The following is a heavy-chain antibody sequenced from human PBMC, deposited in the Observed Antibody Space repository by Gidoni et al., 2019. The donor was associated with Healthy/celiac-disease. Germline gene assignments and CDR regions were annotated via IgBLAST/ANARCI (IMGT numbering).Heavy chain of an antibody. CDR3: ARNTPGYSYGFPIDY. V-gene: IGHV3-30*01. D-gene: IGHD5-18*01. J-gene: IGHJ4*02. Sequence: QVQLVESGGGVVQPGRSLRLSCAASGFTFSSYAMHWVRQAPGKGLEWVAVISDDGSNKYYADSVKGRFTISRDNSKNTLYLQMNSLRAEDTAVYYCARNTPGYSYGFPIDYWGQGTLVTVSS. CDR1: GFTFSSYA. CDR2: ISDDGSNK.